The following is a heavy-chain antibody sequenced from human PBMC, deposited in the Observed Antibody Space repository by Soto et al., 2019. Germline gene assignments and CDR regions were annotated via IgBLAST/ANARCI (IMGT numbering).Heavy chain of an antibody. CDR1: GFIFRTYD. D-gene: IGHD2-15*01. V-gene: IGHV3-48*02. CDR2: ISTTSFTI. J-gene: IGHJ5*01. Sequence: AGGSLRPSFAASGFIFRTYDLDWFRQAPGKAPEWIAHISTTSFTIYYADSVKGRFTISRDNARNSLYLEMKSLRDEDTAVYYCARDRCFDGSCYSASDSWGQGILVTVSS. CDR3: ARDRCFDGSCYSASDS.